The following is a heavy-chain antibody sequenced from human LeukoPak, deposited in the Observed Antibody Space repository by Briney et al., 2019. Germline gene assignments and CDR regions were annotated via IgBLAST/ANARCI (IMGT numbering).Heavy chain of an antibody. CDR1: GFSLSTSGVG. V-gene: IGHV2-5*01. CDR3: GHSHRSIIIFRGIIGGFDP. D-gene: IGHD3-10*01. CDR2: IYWNDDK. Sequence: SGPTLVKPTQTLTLNCTFSGFSLSTSGVGVGWIRQPPGKALEWLALIYWNDDKRYSPSLKSRLTITKDTSKNQVVLTMTNMDPVDTATYYCGHSHRSIIIFRGIIGGFDPWGQGILVTVSS. J-gene: IGHJ5*02.